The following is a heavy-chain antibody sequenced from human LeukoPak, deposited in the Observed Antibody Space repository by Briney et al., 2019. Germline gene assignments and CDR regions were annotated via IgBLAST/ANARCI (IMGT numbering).Heavy chain of an antibody. J-gene: IGHJ4*02. CDR3: ARDGRAGSLFAY. CDR2: ISYNGST. D-gene: IGHD6-19*01. V-gene: IGHV4-59*01. CDR1: SGSISGYY. Sequence: KPSETLSLTCTVSSGSISGYYWSGIRQPPGKGLEWVDYISYNGSTNYNPSLKSRVTISVDTSKNQFSLKLSSVTAADTAIYYCARDGRAGSLFAYWGQGTLVTVSS.